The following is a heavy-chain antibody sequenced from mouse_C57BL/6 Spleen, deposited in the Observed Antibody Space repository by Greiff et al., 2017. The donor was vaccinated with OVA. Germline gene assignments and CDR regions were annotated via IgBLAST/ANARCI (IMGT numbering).Heavy chain of an antibody. J-gene: IGHJ3*01. V-gene: IGHV5-17*01. Sequence: EVQLVESGGGLVKPGGSLKLSCAASGFTFSDYGMHWVRQAPEKGLEWVAYISSGSSTIYYADTVKGRFTISRDNAKNTLFLQMTSLRSEDTAMYYCASFGDEAYWGQGTLVTVSA. CDR3: ASFGDEAY. CDR2: ISSGSSTI. CDR1: GFTFSDYG.